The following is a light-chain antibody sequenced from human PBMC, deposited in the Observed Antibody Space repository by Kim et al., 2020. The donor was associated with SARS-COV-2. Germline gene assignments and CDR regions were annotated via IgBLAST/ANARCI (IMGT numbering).Light chain of an antibody. V-gene: IGLV2-14*01. J-gene: IGLJ1*01. CDR2: EVT. Sequence: QSALTQPASVSGSPGQSITISCTGTSSDVGGFNYVSWYQQHPGKAPKVMIYEVTKRPSGVSNRFSGSKSGDVASLTISGLQAEDGADYYCSSYTSRSTYVFGTGTKVTVL. CDR1: SSDVGGFNY. CDR3: SSYTSRSTYV.